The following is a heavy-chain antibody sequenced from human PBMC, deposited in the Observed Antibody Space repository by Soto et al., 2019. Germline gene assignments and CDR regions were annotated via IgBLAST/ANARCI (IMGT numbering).Heavy chain of an antibody. D-gene: IGHD6-6*01. Sequence: ESLTISCQGSGDSFASYWIGLVRQMTGKDLEWMGIIYPGDSDTRYSPSFQGQVTISADKSLRTAYLQWTSLKASDTALYYCARTRSFTLGFYYDGMDVWGQGTTVTVSS. V-gene: IGHV5-51*01. CDR3: ARTRSFTLGFYYDGMDV. J-gene: IGHJ6*02. CDR1: GDSFASYW. CDR2: IYPGDSDT.